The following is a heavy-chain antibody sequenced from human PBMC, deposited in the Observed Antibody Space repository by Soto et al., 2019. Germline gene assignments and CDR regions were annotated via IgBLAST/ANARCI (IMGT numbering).Heavy chain of an antibody. J-gene: IGHJ4*02. CDR1: GGSISSGGYY. D-gene: IGHD6-19*01. V-gene: IGHV4-31*03. CDR2: IYYSGST. CDR3: ARDYPRYSSGWTHYFDY. Sequence: LSLTCTVSGGSISSGGYYWSWIRQHPGKGLEWIGYIYYSGSTYYNPSLKSRVTISVDTSKNQFSLKLSSVTAADTAVYYCARDYPRYSSGWTHYFDYWGQGTLVTVSS.